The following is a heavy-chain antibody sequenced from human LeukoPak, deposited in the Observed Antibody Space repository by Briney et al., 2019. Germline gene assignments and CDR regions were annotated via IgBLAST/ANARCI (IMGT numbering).Heavy chain of an antibody. CDR1: GGSFSGYY. Sequence: PAETLSLTCAVYGGSFSGYYWIWIRQPPGKGLEWIGEINHSGSTNYNPSLKSRVTISVDTSKNQFSLKLSSVTAADTAVYYCAREGSSGYSSSWYREYYYYYYMDVWGKGTTVTISS. D-gene: IGHD6-13*01. CDR3: AREGSSGYSSSWYREYYYYYYMDV. CDR2: INHSGST. V-gene: IGHV4-34*01. J-gene: IGHJ6*03.